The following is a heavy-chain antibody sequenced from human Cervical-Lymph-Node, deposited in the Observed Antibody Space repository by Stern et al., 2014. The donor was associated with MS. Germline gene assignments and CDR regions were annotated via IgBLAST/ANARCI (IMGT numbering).Heavy chain of an antibody. V-gene: IGHV3-15*01. J-gene: IGHJ6*02. CDR3: TTPFTTVLRGVRKDV. CDR1: GFTFEKAW. Sequence: EVQLVQSGGGLVKPGGSLRLSCAASGFTFEKAWMTWVRQAPGRGLEWVGRIKSEADGGTTDYAAPVKGRFSISRDRTKNTLYLQMNSLKIEDTAVYYCTTPFTTVLRGVRKDVWGQGTTVTVSS. CDR2: IKSEADGGTT. D-gene: IGHD3-10*01.